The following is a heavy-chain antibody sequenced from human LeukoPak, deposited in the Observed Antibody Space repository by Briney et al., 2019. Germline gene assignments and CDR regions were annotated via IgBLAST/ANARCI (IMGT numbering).Heavy chain of an antibody. D-gene: IGHD3-10*01. Sequence: GGSLRLSCAASGFTFSSYWMSWVRQAPGKGLEWVANIKQDGSEKYYVDSVKGRFTISRDNAKNSLYLQMNSPRAEDTAVYYCAKDVGDGSGSYYINDAFDIWGQGTMVTVSS. CDR3: AKDVGDGSGSYYINDAFDI. J-gene: IGHJ3*02. CDR2: IKQDGSEK. CDR1: GFTFSSYW. V-gene: IGHV3-7*03.